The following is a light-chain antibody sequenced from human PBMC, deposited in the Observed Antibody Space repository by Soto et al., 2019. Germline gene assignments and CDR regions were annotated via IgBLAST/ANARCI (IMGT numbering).Light chain of an antibody. Sequence: DIQMTQSPSSVSASVGDRVTMTCRASQGINSWLAWYQQKPGKAPKLLIYAASNLQSGVPSRFSGSGSGTDFTLTISSLQPEDFATYYCQQAASFPITFGQGTRLEIK. CDR1: QGINSW. J-gene: IGKJ5*01. V-gene: IGKV1-12*01. CDR3: QQAASFPIT. CDR2: AAS.